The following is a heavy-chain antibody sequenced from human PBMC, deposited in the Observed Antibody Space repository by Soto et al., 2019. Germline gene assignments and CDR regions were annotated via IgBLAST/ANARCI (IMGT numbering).Heavy chain of an antibody. CDR1: GFTFSTYA. CDR3: ARVSGGAYHYYYYMDV. J-gene: IGHJ6*03. V-gene: IGHV3-64*01. CDR2: INSNGGTT. D-gene: IGHD2-15*01. Sequence: GGSLRLSCAASGFTFSTYAMEWVRQAPGKGLEYVSIINSNGGTTYYANSVKGRFTISRDNSKDTLYLQMASLRAEDMAVYYCARVSGGAYHYYYYMDVWGKGTTVTVSS.